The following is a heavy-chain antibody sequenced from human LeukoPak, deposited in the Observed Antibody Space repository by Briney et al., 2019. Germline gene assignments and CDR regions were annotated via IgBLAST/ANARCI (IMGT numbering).Heavy chain of an antibody. Sequence: PGGSLRLSCAASGFTFSSYWMSWVRQAPGKGLEWVANIKQDGSEKYYVDSVKGRFTISRDNAKNSLYLQMNSLRAEDTAVYYCANRGGYCGGGTCYSNYWGQGTLVTVSS. CDR3: ANRGGYCGGGTCYSNY. J-gene: IGHJ4*02. D-gene: IGHD2-15*01. V-gene: IGHV3-7*03. CDR1: GFTFSSYW. CDR2: IKQDGSEK.